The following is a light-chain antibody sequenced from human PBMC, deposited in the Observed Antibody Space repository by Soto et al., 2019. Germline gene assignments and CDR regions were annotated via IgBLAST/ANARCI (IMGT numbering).Light chain of an antibody. CDR3: QHYNSYSEA. Sequence: DIQMTQSPSPLSGSVGDRVTITCRASQTISSWLAWYQQKPGKAPKLLTYKASTLKSGVPSRFSGSGSGTECTLTISSLQPDDVATYYCQHYNSYSEAFGQGTKVDI. CDR2: KAS. V-gene: IGKV1-5*03. J-gene: IGKJ1*01. CDR1: QTISSW.